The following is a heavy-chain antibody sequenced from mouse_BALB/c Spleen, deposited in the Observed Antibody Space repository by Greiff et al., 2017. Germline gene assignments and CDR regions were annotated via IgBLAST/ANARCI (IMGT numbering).Heavy chain of an antibody. J-gene: IGHJ4*01. D-gene: IGHD2-3*01. CDR3: ARGDGRYAMDY. Sequence: EVKLVESGGGLVKPGGSLKLSCAASGFTFSDYYMYWVRQTPEKRLEWVATISDGGSYTYYPDSVKGRFTISRDNAKNNLYLQMSSLKSEDTAMYYCARGDGRYAMDYWGQGTSVTFSS. CDR2: ISDGGSYT. CDR1: GFTFSDYY. V-gene: IGHV5-4*02.